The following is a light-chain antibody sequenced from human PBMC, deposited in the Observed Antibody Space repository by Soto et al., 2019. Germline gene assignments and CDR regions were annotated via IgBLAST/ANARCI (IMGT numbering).Light chain of an antibody. CDR3: QQYYSSPPLFT. CDR2: WAS. Sequence: DIVMTQSPDSLAVSLGERATINCKSSQSVLYSSNNKNYLDWYQQKPGQPPKLLINWASTRESGVPGRFSVSGSWTDFALTISSLQAEDVAVYYCQQYYSSPPLFTFGPGTKVDIK. J-gene: IGKJ3*01. CDR1: QSVLYSSNNKNY. V-gene: IGKV4-1*01.